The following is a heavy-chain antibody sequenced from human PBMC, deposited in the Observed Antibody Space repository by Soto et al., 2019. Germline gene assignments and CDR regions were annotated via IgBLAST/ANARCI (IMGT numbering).Heavy chain of an antibody. D-gene: IGHD6-13*01. V-gene: IGHV4-59*07. CDR2: MCYSGPP. Sequence: QVQLQESGPGLLRPSDTLSLNCSVSGGSFIGYYWGWVRQAPGQGLEYIGHMCYSGPPNLSPSIKSRVGRSVSLSKDQFSVRVFTVTGADTAVYFCVCWSGTRGRGNTVDSWGQGILVTVSS. CDR1: GGSFIGYY. J-gene: IGHJ5*01. CDR3: VCWSGTRGRGNTVDS.